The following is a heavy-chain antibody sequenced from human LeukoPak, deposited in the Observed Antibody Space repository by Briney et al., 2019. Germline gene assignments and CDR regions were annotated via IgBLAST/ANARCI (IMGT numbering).Heavy chain of an antibody. V-gene: IGHV4-59*01. CDR3: ARVQVVYYDSSGYIENAFDI. Sequence: SETLSLTCTVSGGSISSYYWSWIRQPPGKGLEWIGYIYYSGSTNYNPSLKSRVTISVDTSKNQFSLKLSSVTAADTAVYYCARVQVVYYDSSGYIENAFDIWGQGTMVTVSS. CDR1: GGSISSYY. CDR2: IYYSGST. D-gene: IGHD3-22*01. J-gene: IGHJ3*02.